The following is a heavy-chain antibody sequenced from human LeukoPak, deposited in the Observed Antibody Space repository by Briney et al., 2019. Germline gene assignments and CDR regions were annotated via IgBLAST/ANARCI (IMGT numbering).Heavy chain of an antibody. Sequence: GGSQRLSCAASGFTFSSYWMSWVRQAPGKGLEWVANIKQDGSEKYYVDSVKGRFTISRDNAKNSLYLQMNSLRAEDTAVYYCARGILRYFDWLPSYFDYWGQGTLVTVSS. CDR3: ARGILRYFDWLPSYFDY. D-gene: IGHD3-9*01. CDR1: GFTFSSYW. CDR2: IKQDGSEK. V-gene: IGHV3-7*01. J-gene: IGHJ4*02.